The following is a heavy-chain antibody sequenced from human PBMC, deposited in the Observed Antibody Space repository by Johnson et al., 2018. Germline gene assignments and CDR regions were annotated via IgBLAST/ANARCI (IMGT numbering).Heavy chain of an antibody. CDR1: GFTLSSYW. V-gene: IGHV3-7*01. D-gene: IGHD4-17*01. CDR3: ARGLYGDYGDVEYFQH. J-gene: IGHJ1*01. CDR2: INQDGSEK. Sequence: EVQLVESGGGLVEPGGSLRLSCAVSGFTLSSYWMSWVRQAPGKGLEWVANINQDGSEKYYVDSVKGRFTISRDNAKNSLYLHMNSLRAEETAVYYCARGLYGDYGDVEYFQHWGQGTLVTVSS.